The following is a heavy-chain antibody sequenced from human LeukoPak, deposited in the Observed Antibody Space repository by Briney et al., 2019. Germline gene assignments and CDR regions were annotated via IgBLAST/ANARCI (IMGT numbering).Heavy chain of an antibody. CDR3: ARWHSHGRYFDY. D-gene: IGHD1-26*01. CDR1: GGSISGDY. V-gene: IGHV4-59*01. Sequence: PSETLSLTCTVSGGSISGDYWNWLRQPPGKGLEWIGYTSYSGNTYYKPSLRSRVTMSVDTSKNQLSLKLTSATAADTAVYYCARWHSHGRYFDYWGQGALVTVSS. CDR2: TSYSGNT. J-gene: IGHJ4*02.